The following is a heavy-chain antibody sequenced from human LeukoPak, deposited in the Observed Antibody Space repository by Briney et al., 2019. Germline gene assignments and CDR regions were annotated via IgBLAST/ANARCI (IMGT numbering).Heavy chain of an antibody. V-gene: IGHV1-46*01. Sequence: ASVTVSCTASVYTFTTYFIHWVRQAPGQGREGMGIINPSDGATTYAQQSQGRVTMTRDTSTSTVHMELSSLRSEDTAVYYCARATSYGANDYWGQGTLVTVSS. CDR1: VYTFTTYF. J-gene: IGHJ4*02. CDR3: ARATSYGANDY. CDR2: INPSDGAT. D-gene: IGHD4-17*01.